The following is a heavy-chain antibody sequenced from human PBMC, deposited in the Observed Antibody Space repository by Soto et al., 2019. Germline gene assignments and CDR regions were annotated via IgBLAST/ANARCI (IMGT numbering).Heavy chain of an antibody. CDR1: GGTFSSYA. CDR2: IIPIFGTA. CDR3: XXDLGXXXXXXXXXXXXFDP. V-gene: IGHV1-69*12. J-gene: IGHJ5*02. D-gene: IGHD3-16*01. Sequence: QVQLVQSGAEVKKPGSSVKVSCKASGGTFSSYAISWVRQAPGQGLEWMGGIIPIFGTANYAQKFQGRVTITADESTSTAYMELSSLRSEDXXXYYCXXDLGXXXXXXXXXXXXFDPWGQGTLVTVSS.